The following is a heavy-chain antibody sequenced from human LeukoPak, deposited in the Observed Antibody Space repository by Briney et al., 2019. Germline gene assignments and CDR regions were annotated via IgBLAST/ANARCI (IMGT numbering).Heavy chain of an antibody. CDR1: GFTFSSYA. V-gene: IGHV3-23*01. CDR2: ISGSGGTT. Sequence: GGSLRLSCAASGFTFSSYAMSWVRQAPGKGLEWVSAISGSGGTTYYADSVKGRFTISRDNSKNTLYLQMNSLRAEDTAVYYCARDPSTHSSGYLGWYFDLWGRGTLVTVSS. CDR3: ARDPSTHSSGYLGWYFDL. J-gene: IGHJ2*01. D-gene: IGHD3-22*01.